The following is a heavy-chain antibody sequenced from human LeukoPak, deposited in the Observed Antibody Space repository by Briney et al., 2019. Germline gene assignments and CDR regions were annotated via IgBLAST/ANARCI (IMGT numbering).Heavy chain of an antibody. J-gene: IGHJ5*02. V-gene: IGHV3-74*01. Sequence: GGSLRLSCAASGFTFSIYSMHWVRQAPGKGLVWVSRIKSDGSSTSYADSVKGRFTISRDNAKNTLYLQIDSLRVEDTAVYYRAKSDWFDPWGQGTLVTVSS. CDR2: IKSDGSST. CDR3: AKSDWFDP. CDR1: GFTFSIYS.